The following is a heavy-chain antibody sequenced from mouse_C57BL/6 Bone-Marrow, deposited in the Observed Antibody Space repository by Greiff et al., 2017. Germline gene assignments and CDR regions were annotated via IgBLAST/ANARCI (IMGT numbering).Heavy chain of an antibody. CDR3: ASIYYDYDEWYIDV. CDR2: INPNNGGT. Sequence: VQLQQSGPELVKPGASVKISCKASGYKFTDYYMNWVKQSHGKSLEWIGDINPNNGGTSYNQKFQGTATLTVDKSSSTAYMELSSLTSEDSAVYYCASIYYDYDEWYIDVWGTGTTVTVSS. J-gene: IGHJ1*03. CDR1: GYKFTDYY. D-gene: IGHD2-4*01. V-gene: IGHV1-26*01.